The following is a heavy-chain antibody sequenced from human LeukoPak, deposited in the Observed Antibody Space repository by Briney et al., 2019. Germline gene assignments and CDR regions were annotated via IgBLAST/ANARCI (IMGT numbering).Heavy chain of an antibody. CDR1: GGSISSGSYY. Sequence: SETLSLTCTVSGGSISSGSYYWSWIRQPAGRGLEWIGRIYTSGSTNYNPSLKSRVTISVDTSKNQFSLKLSSVTAADTAVYYCAGAGRYSAEDYWGQGTLVTVSS. CDR2: IYTSGST. D-gene: IGHD4-11*01. J-gene: IGHJ4*02. V-gene: IGHV4-61*02. CDR3: AGAGRYSAEDY.